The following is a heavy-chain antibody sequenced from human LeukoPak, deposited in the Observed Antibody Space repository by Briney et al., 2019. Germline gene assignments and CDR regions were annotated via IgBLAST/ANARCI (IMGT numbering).Heavy chain of an antibody. D-gene: IGHD1-7*01. V-gene: IGHV1-8*01. CDR2: MNPNSGNT. CDR1: GYTFTSYD. J-gene: IGHJ6*03. CDR3: ARGITGTTFYYYYYYMDV. Sequence: ASVKVSCKASGYTFTSYDINWVRQATGQGLEWMGWMNPNSGNTGYAQKFQGRVTMTGNTSISTAYMELSSLRSEDTAVYYCARGITGTTFYYYYYYMDVWGKGTTVTVSS.